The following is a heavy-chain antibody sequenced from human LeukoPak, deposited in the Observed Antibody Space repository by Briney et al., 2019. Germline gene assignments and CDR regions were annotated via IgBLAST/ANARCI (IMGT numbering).Heavy chain of an antibody. Sequence: GGSLRLSCVASGFTFTRNCMHWVRQAPGKGLEWVAAIPHDGSNAYYADSVKGRFTISRDDSKNTQYHQMNSLRIEDSAVYYCATGSDFYYASWGQGTLVTVSS. CDR1: GFTFTRNC. V-gene: IGHV3-30-3*01. J-gene: IGHJ5*02. CDR2: IPHDGSNA. CDR3: ATGSDFYYAS. D-gene: IGHD3-3*01.